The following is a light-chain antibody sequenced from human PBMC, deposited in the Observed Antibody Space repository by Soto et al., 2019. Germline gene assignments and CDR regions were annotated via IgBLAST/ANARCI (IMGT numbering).Light chain of an antibody. V-gene: IGKV3-15*01. CDR2: GAS. J-gene: IGKJ2*01. CDR3: QQYDNWPGP. CDR1: QSVSSN. Sequence: ETVMTQSPATLSVSPGERATLSCRASQSVSSNLAWYQQKPGQAPRLLIYGASSRATGSPARFSGSGSGTEFTLTISNLQSEDFAVYYGQQYDNWPGPFGQGTKLEIK.